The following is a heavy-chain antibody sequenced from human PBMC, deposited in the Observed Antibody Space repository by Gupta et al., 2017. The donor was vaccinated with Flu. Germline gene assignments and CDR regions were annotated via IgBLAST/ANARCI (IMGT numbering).Heavy chain of an antibody. J-gene: IGHJ3*02. CDR2: IWADGINK. V-gene: IGHV3-33*06. Sequence: CSTYGMHWVRQAPGKGLEWVAVIWADGINKYYPDPVRGRFTSSRDNSKQTPDLQMNSLRAEDTAEYYAVKERGPFDAFDIWGQGTMVTVSS. D-gene: IGHD3-16*01. CDR3: VKERGPFDAFDI. CDR1: CSTYG.